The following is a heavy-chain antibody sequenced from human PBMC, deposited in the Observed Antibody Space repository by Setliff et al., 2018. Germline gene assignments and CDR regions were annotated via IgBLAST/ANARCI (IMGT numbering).Heavy chain of an antibody. CDR3: ARGIVVVPAALDV. D-gene: IGHD2-2*01. V-gene: IGHV3-66*02. Sequence: GGSLRLSCAASGFTFRDYGMNWVRQVPGKGLEWVSVIYSGGSTYYTDSVKGRFAISRDNSKNTLYLQMNSLRAEDTAVYYCARGIVVVPAALDVWGKGTTVTVSS. CDR1: GFTFRDYG. J-gene: IGHJ6*04. CDR2: IYSGGST.